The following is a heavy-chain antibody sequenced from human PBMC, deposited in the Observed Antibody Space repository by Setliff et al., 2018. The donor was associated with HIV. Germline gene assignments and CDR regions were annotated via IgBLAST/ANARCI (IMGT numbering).Heavy chain of an antibody. V-gene: IGHV4-4*07. CDR3: ARGPPFAY. CDR1: GGSISGFY. CDR2: IHTSGDS. J-gene: IGHJ4*02. Sequence: SETLSLTCTVSGGSISGFYWSWIRQSAGQGIEWIGRIHTSGDSDFNPSLKSRVTMSVDTSKNQISLKVNSVTADDTGIYYCARGPPFAYWGQGLLVTVSS.